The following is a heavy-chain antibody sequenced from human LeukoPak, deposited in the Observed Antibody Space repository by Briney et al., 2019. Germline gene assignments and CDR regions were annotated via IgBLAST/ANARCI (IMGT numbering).Heavy chain of an antibody. V-gene: IGHV3-23*01. J-gene: IGHJ6*02. Sequence: GGSLRLSCAASGFTFSSYTMSWVRRPPGKGLEWVSDIYNAGATTSYGDSVKGRFTISRDNAKNSLYLQMSNLRAEDTAVYFCARGGGLDVWGQGATVTVSS. D-gene: IGHD3-16*01. CDR3: ARGGGLDV. CDR1: GFTFSSYT. CDR2: IYNAGATT.